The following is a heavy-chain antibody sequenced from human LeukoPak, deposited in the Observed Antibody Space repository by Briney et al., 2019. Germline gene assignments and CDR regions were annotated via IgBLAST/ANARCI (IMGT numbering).Heavy chain of an antibody. J-gene: IGHJ4*02. CDR2: IYYSGST. CDR1: GGSISSYY. CDR3: ARDGRYYDSSGYIRGFDY. V-gene: IGHV4-59*12. Sequence: SETLSLTCTVSGGSISSYYWSWIRQPPGKGLEWIGYIYYSGSTNYNPSLKSRVTISVDKSKNQFSLKLSSVTAADTAVYYCARDGRYYDSSGYIRGFDYWGQGTLVTVSS. D-gene: IGHD3-22*01.